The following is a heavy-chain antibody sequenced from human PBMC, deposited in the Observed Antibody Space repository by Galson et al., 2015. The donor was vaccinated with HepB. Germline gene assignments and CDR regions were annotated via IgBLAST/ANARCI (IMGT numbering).Heavy chain of an antibody. D-gene: IGHD1-14*01. Sequence: ETLSLTCTVSGGSVSGGDYYWNWIRQPPGQGLEWLAYIRSRGSTTMYNPSLKSRGTISLDTSKNAFSLQLDSVTAADTAPYFCARDFLGTTSRHAAFDIWGQGTAVTVSS. CDR3: ARDFLGTTSRHAAFDI. CDR2: IRSRGST. CDR1: GGSVSGGDYY. V-gene: IGHV4-61*03. J-gene: IGHJ3*02.